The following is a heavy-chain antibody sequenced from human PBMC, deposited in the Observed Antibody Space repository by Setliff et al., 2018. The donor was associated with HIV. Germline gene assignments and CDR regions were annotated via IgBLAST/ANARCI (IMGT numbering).Heavy chain of an antibody. CDR1: GYSFTGYY. CDR2: INPNSGAT. V-gene: IGHV1-2*02. J-gene: IGHJ5*02. D-gene: IGHD3-22*01. CDR3: AKCSEMLGTPATSSGYYCGWFDP. Sequence: ASVKVSCKASGYSFTGYYIHWVRQAPGQGLEWMGWINPNSGATNYAQKFEDKVTMTRDTSLSTGYMNLSRLRSDDTAVYYCAKCSEMLGTPATSSGYYCGWFDPWGQGTLVTVPQ.